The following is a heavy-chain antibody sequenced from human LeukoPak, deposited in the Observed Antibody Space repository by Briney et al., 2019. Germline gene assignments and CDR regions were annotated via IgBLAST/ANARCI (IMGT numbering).Heavy chain of an antibody. Sequence: PGGSLRLSCAASGFTFSSYGMHWVRQAPGKGLEWVAVISYDGSNKYYADSVKGRFTISRDNSKNTLYLQMNSLRAEDTAVYYCAKDRDGNSGFDYWGQGTLVTVSA. D-gene: IGHD4-23*01. V-gene: IGHV3-30*18. J-gene: IGHJ4*02. CDR2: ISYDGSNK. CDR3: AKDRDGNSGFDY. CDR1: GFTFSSYG.